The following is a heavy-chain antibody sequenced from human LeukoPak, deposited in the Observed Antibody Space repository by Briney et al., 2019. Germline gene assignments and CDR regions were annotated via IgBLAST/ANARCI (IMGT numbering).Heavy chain of an antibody. CDR2: IGSKAYSGTT. CDR3: TRAVFWSGYPFDY. J-gene: IGHJ4*02. Sequence: GRSLRLSCTASGFTFGDYPMSWVRQAPGKGLEWVGFIGSKAYSGTTEYAASVKGRFTISRDDSRSIAYLQMNSLKTEDTAVYYCTRAVFWSGYPFDYWGQGTLVTVSS. CDR1: GFTFGDYP. V-gene: IGHV3-49*04. D-gene: IGHD3-3*01.